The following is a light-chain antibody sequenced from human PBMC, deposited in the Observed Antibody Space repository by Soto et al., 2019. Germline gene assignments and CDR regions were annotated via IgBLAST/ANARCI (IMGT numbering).Light chain of an antibody. CDR3: ASWEDSLNGWV. CDR1: SSNVGSNT. V-gene: IGLV1-44*01. J-gene: IGLJ3*02. Sequence: QSVLTQPPSASGTPGQRVTISCSGSSSNVGSNTVSWYQQLPGTAPKVLIYSDDQRPSGVPERFSGSRSGSSASLAISGLQSGDEADYYCASWEDSLNGWVIGGGTQLTVL. CDR2: SDD.